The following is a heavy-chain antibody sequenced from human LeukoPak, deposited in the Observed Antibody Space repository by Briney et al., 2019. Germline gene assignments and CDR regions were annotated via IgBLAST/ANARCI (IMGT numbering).Heavy chain of an antibody. CDR1: GGSISSYY. D-gene: IGHD6-13*01. J-gene: IGHJ3*02. CDR3: ARGHSSGWYLAFDI. V-gene: IGHV4-4*07. Sequence: SETLSLTCTVSGGSISSYYWSWIRQPAGKGLEWIGRIYTSGSTNYNPSLKSRVTMSVDTSKNQFSLKLSSVTAADTAVYYCARGHSSGWYLAFDIWGQGTMVTVSS. CDR2: IYTSGST.